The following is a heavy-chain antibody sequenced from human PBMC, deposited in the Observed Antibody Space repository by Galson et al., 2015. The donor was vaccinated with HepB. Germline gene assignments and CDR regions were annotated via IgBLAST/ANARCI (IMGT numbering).Heavy chain of an antibody. CDR3: ASPRPVVDV. J-gene: IGHJ6*02. V-gene: IGHV3-30*04. CDR2: ISQDGQKI. CDR1: GFAFSSFS. Sequence: SLRLSCAAPGFAFSSFSMHWVRQAQGMGLVWLPIISQDGQKIHYADSVEGRFTISRDNSKNVLYLQMSSLRPEDTAVYYCASPRPVVDVWGRGTAVTVSS.